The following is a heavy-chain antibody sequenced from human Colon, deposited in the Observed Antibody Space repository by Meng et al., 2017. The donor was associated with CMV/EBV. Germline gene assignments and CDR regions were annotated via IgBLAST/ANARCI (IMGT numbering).Heavy chain of an antibody. D-gene: IGHD3-16*01. V-gene: IGHV3-7*04. CDR1: RFSFSDFW. CDR3: VRGHYDGA. Sequence: GESLKISCIVSRFSFSDFWMNWVRQAPGKGLEWVANIKADGSETYYADSVKGRFIISRDNAKNSLYLQMNSLRVEDTAVYFCVRGHYDGAWGHGTLVTVSS. CDR2: IKADGSET. J-gene: IGHJ4*03.